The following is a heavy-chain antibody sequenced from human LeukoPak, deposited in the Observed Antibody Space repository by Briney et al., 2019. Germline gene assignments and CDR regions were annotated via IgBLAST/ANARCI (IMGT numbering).Heavy chain of an antibody. CDR2: IYTSGST. V-gene: IGHV4-61*02. J-gene: IGHJ5*02. D-gene: IGHD3-22*01. CDR1: GGSISSGSYY. Sequence: SQTLSLTCTVSGGSISSGSYYWSWIRQPAGKGLEWIGRIYTSGSTNYNPSLKSRVTISVDTSKNQFSLKLSSVTAADTAVYYCARLVDTPVIRGYYFDPWGQGTLVTVSS. CDR3: ARLVDTPVIRGYYFDP.